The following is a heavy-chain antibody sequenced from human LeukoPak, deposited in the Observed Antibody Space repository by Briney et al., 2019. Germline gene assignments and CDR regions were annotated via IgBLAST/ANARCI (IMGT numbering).Heavy chain of an antibody. D-gene: IGHD6-6*01. J-gene: IGHJ4*02. CDR2: INPHSGAT. CDR1: GYTFTGYY. V-gene: IGHV1-2*02. Sequence: ASVKVSCKASGYTFTGYYMHWVRQAPGQGLEWMGWINPHSGATNYAQKFQGRVTMTRDTSISTAYMELSRLRPDDTAVYYCARAVGYSSSSAPDYWGQGTLVTVSS. CDR3: ARAVGYSSSSAPDY.